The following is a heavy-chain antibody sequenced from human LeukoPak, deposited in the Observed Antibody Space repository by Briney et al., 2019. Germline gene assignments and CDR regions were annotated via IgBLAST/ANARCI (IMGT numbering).Heavy chain of an antibody. D-gene: IGHD2-15*01. Sequence: GGSLRLSCAASGFTFPTYWMSWVRQAPGKGLEWVANIRQDGSEKFYVDSVKGRFTISRDNDKSSLYLQMNSMRGEDTAVYFCAIVGGSWELILWGQGTLVTVS. J-gene: IGHJ4*02. V-gene: IGHV3-7*01. CDR1: GFTFPTYW. CDR3: AIVGGSWELIL. CDR2: IRQDGSEK.